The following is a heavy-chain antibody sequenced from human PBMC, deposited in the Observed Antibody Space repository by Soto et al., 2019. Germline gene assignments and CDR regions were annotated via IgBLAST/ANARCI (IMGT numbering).Heavy chain of an antibody. CDR1: GGSFSGYY. CDR3: ASDYGGNSFDP. Sequence: SETLSLTCAVYGGSFSGYYWSWIRQPPGKGLEWIGEINHSGSTNYNPSLKSRVTISLDTSKNQFSLKLSSVTAADTAVYYCASDYGGNSFDPWGQGTLVTVSS. J-gene: IGHJ5*02. CDR2: INHSGST. V-gene: IGHV4-34*01. D-gene: IGHD4-17*01.